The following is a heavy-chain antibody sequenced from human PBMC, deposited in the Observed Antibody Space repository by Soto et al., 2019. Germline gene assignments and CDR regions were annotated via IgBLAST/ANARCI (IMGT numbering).Heavy chain of an antibody. CDR2: IYHSGYT. CDR1: GYS. CDR3: ARDQLEGNWFDP. J-gene: IGHJ5*02. V-gene: IGHV4-30-2*01. Sequence: GYSWNWIRQAPGKGLEWIGYIYHSGYTLYNPSLKGRVTISVDKSKNHFSLNLTSVTAADTAVYYCARDQLEGNWFDPWGQGTLVTVSS. D-gene: IGHD1-1*01.